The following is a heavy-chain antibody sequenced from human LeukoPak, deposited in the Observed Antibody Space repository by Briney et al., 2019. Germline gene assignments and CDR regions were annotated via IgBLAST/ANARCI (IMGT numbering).Heavy chain of an antibody. V-gene: IGHV3-30*02. J-gene: IGHJ5*02. Sequence: QPGRSLRLSCAASGFTFSSYGMHWVRQAPGKGLEWVAFLRYDGSNKNYADSVKGGFTISRDNSKNTLYLQMNSLRVEDTAVYFCTKDYGLTGTGGSWLDPWGQGTLVTVSS. CDR1: GFTFSSYG. CDR3: TKDYGLTGTGGSWLDP. CDR2: LRYDGSNK. D-gene: IGHD1-20*01.